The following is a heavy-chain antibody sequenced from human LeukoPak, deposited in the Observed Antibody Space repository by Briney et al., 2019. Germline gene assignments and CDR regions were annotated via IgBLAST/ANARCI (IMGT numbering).Heavy chain of an antibody. CDR2: ISRSSSYI. CDR1: GFTFSSYS. D-gene: IGHD3-22*01. CDR3: ARDLTRDSSAYFYGAFDI. V-gene: IGHV3-21*01. Sequence: GGSLRLSCAASGFTFSSYSMNWVRQAPGKGLEWVSFISRSSSYIYYADSVKGRFTISRDNAKNSLYLQMNSLRAEDTAVYYCARDLTRDSSAYFYGAFDIWGQGTMVTASS. J-gene: IGHJ3*02.